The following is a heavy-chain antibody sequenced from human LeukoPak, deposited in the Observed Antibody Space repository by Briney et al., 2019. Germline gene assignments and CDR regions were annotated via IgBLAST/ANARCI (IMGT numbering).Heavy chain of an antibody. CDR1: GGSISRYY. D-gene: IGHD1-7*01. V-gene: IGHV4-59*01. J-gene: IGHJ3*02. CDR2: IYYSGST. CDR3: ARGPVGGTTYNDGDAFDI. Sequence: SETLSLTCIVSGGSISRYYWSWIRQPPGKGLEWIGYIYYSGSTNYNPSLKSRVTISVDTSKNQFSLKLSSVTAADTAVYYCARGPVGGTTYNDGDAFDIWGQGTMVTVSS.